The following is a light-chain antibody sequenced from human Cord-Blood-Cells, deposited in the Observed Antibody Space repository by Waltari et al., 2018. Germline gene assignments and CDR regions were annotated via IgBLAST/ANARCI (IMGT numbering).Light chain of an antibody. CDR2: YDD. Sequence: QSVLTQPPSVSEAPRQRVTISCSGSSSNIGNNAVNWYQQLPGKAPKLLIYYDDLRPSVVSDRFAVSKSGTSASRAIRGLQSEDEADYYCAAWDDSLNGVVFGGGTKLTVL. CDR3: AAWDDSLNGVV. J-gene: IGLJ2*01. CDR1: SSNIGNNA. V-gene: IGLV1-36*01.